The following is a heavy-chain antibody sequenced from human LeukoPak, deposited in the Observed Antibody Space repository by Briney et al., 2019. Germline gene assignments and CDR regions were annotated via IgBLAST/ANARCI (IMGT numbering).Heavy chain of an antibody. CDR1: GFTFSSYA. D-gene: IGHD6-6*01. V-gene: IGHV3-23*01. J-gene: IGHJ6*02. CDR2: ISGSGGST. Sequence: GASLRLSCAASGFTFSSYAMSWVRQAPGKGLEWVSAISGSGGSTYYADSVKGRFTISRDNSKNTLYLQMNSLRAEDTAVYYCAKDSYSSSSGYYYYGMDVWGQGTTVTVS. CDR3: AKDSYSSSSGYYYYGMDV.